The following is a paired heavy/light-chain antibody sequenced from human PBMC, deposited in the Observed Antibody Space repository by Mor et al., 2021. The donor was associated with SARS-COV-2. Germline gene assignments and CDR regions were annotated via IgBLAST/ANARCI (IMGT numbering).Light chain of an antibody. CDR1: QSVLYSSNNKNY. Sequence: DIVMTQSPDSLAVSLGERATINCKSSQSVLYSSNNKNYLAWYQQKPGQPPKLLIYWASTRESGVPDRFSGSGSGTDFTLTISSLQAEDVAVYYCQQYYSTLPLTFGGGTKVEIK. CDR3: QQYYSTLPLT. CDR2: WAS. V-gene: IGKV4-1*01. J-gene: IGKJ4*01.
Heavy chain of an antibody. J-gene: IGHJ4*02. CDR3: ARLGIDYGDSPNLYYFDY. V-gene: IGHV4-39*01. Sequence: QLQLQESGPGLVKPSETLSLTCTVSGGSISSSSYYWGWIRQPPGKGLEWIGSIYYSGSTYYNPSLKSRVTISVDTSKNQFSLKLTSVTAADTAVYYCARLGIDYGDSPNLYYFDYWGQGTLVTVSS. CDR1: GGSISSSSYY. CDR2: IYYSGST. D-gene: IGHD4-17*01.